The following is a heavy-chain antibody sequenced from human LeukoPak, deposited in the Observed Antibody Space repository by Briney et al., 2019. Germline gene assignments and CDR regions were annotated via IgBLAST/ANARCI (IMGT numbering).Heavy chain of an antibody. V-gene: IGHV4-34*01. J-gene: IGHJ5*02. CDR1: GGSFSGYY. Sequence: SETLSLTCAVYGGSFSGYYWSWIRQPPGKGLDGIGEINHSGSTNYNPSLKSRVTISVDTSKNQFSLKLSSVTAADTAVYYCARGSRTYYDFWSGYYQNWFDPWGQGTLVTVSS. CDR2: INHSGST. CDR3: ARGSRTYYDFWSGYYQNWFDP. D-gene: IGHD3-3*01.